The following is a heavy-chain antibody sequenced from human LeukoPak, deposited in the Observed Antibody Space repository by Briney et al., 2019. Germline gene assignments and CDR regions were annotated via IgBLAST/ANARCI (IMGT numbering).Heavy chain of an antibody. CDR1: GFTFRSYA. Sequence: GGSLRLPCAASGFTFRSYAMSWARQAPGKGLEWVSIISGSGGNTYYADSVKGRFTISRDNSKNTLYLQMNSLRAEDTAVYYCAKTTSSYYYYMDVWGKGTTVTVSS. CDR3: AKTTSSYYYYMDV. CDR2: ISGSGGNT. J-gene: IGHJ6*03. V-gene: IGHV3-23*01. D-gene: IGHD2/OR15-2a*01.